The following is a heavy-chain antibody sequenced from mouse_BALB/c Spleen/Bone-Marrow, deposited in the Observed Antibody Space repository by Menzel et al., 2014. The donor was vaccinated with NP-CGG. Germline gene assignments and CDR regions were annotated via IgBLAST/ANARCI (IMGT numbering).Heavy chain of an antibody. CDR1: GFNIKDTY. CDR3: AGASYYAMDY. J-gene: IGHJ4*01. Sequence: VQLQQSGAELVKPGASVKLSCTASGFNIKDTYMHWARQRPEQGLEWIERIDPANGNTKYDPKFQGKATITADTSSNTAYLQLSSLTSEDTAVYYCAGASYYAMDYWGQGTSVTVSS. CDR2: IDPANGNT. V-gene: IGHV14-3*02.